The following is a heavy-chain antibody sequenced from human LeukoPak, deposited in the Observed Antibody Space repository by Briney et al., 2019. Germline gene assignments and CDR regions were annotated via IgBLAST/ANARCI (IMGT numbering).Heavy chain of an antibody. V-gene: IGHV3-23*01. CDR3: AKGPRSTQGDRDGEWLSKRRYYYGMDV. Sequence: PRGSRRLSCDASGFSFGSYAISWGRQAQGKGLEWVSAISGSGGSTYYADSVKGRFTISRDNSKNTLYLQMNSLRAEDTAVYYCAKGPRSTQGDRDGEWLSKRRYYYGMDVWGQGTTVTVSS. D-gene: IGHD3-3*01. CDR1: GFSFGSYA. J-gene: IGHJ6*02. CDR2: ISGSGGST.